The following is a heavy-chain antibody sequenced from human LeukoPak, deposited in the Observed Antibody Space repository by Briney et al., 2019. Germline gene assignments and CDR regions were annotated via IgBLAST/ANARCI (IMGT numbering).Heavy chain of an antibody. V-gene: IGHV3-7*01. D-gene: IGHD4-23*01. CDR3: ARIYGGNSYYFDY. CDR1: GFTFSSNW. J-gene: IGHJ4*02. Sequence: PGGSLRLSCAASGFTFSSNWMSWVRQAPGKGLEWVGNIKQDGSEIYYVDSVKGRFTISRDNAKNSLCLQMNSLRAEDTAVYYCARIYGGNSYYFDYWGQGTLVTVSS. CDR2: IKQDGSEI.